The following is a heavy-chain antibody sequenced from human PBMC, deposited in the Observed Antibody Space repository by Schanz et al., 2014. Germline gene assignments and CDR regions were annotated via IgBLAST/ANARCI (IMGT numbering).Heavy chain of an antibody. CDR3: VRDTDYHFDY. CDR2: TSNDGSFT. J-gene: IGHJ4*02. CDR1: GYSFTGYY. D-gene: IGHD4-17*01. Sequence: VQLVQSGVEVKKPGASVKVSCKASGYSFTGYYMNWVRQAPGKGLVWVSRTSNDGSFTTFADSVKGRFTISRDNAKNTLYLQMNSLRAEDTAVYYCVRDTDYHFDYWGQGTLVTVSS. V-gene: IGHV3-74*01.